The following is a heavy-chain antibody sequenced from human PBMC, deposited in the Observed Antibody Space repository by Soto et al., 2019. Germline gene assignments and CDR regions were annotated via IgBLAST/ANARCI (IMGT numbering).Heavy chain of an antibody. CDR2: INPNSGGT. CDR1: GYTFTGYY. D-gene: IGHD6-19*01. J-gene: IGHJ3*02. Sequence: VKVSCKASGYTFTGYYMHWVRQAPGQGLEWMGWINPNSGGTNYAQKFQGWVTMTRDTSISTAYMELSRLRSDDTAVFYCARGPYSSGWSKNAFDIWGQGTMVTVSS. V-gene: IGHV1-2*04. CDR3: ARGPYSSGWSKNAFDI.